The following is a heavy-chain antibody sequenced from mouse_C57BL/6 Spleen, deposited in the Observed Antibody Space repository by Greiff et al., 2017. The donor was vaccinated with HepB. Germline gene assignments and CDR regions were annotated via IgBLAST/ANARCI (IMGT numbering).Heavy chain of an antibody. D-gene: IGHD2-3*01. CDR3: ASSGGLLRAMDY. CDR1: GYTFTDYY. V-gene: IGHV1-19*01. Sequence: EVQLQESGPVLVKPGASVKMSCKASGYTFTDYYMNWVKQSHGKSLEWIGVINPYNGGTSYNQKFKGKATLTVDKSSSTAYMELNTLTSEDSAVYYCASSGGLLRAMDYWGQGTSVTVSS. J-gene: IGHJ4*01. CDR2: INPYNGGT.